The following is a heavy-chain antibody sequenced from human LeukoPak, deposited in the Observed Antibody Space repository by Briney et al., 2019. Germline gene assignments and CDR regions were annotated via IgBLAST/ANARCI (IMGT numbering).Heavy chain of an antibody. CDR1: GYTFTSYG. V-gene: IGHV1-18*01. CDR2: ITGYTGNT. Sequence: ASVKVSFKASGYTFTSYGISWVRQAPGQGLEWMGWITGYTGNTNYAQKMQGRVTMTTDTSTSTAYMELRSLRSDDTAVYYCARWVGSGWYGDYWGQGTLVTDSS. D-gene: IGHD6-19*01. CDR3: ARWVGSGWYGDY. J-gene: IGHJ4*02.